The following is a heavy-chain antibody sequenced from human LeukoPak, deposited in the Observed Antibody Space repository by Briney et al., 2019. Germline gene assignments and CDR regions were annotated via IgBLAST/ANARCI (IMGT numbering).Heavy chain of an antibody. CDR2: IYHSGST. CDR3: ARALDGQQLVP. CDR1: GGSISSGGYY. J-gene: IGHJ3*01. Sequence: SQTLSLTCTVSGGSISSGGYYWSWIQQPPGKGLEWIGYIYHSGSTYYNPSLKSRVTISVDRSKNQFSLKLSSVTAADTAVYYCARALDGQQLVPWGQGTMVTVSS. V-gene: IGHV4-30-2*01. D-gene: IGHD6-13*01.